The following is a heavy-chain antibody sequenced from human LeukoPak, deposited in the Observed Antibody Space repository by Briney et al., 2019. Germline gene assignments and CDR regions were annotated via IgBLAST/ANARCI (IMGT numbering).Heavy chain of an antibody. Sequence: ASVKVSCKASGFTFTSSAMQWVRQARGQRLEWIGWIVVGSGNTNYAQKFQERVTIIRDMSTSTAYMELSSLRSEDTAVYYCARDLGEDGDYLRSPDYWGQGTLVTVSS. CDR1: GFTFTSSA. J-gene: IGHJ4*02. CDR2: IVVGSGNT. D-gene: IGHD4-17*01. V-gene: IGHV1-58*02. CDR3: ARDLGEDGDYLRSPDY.